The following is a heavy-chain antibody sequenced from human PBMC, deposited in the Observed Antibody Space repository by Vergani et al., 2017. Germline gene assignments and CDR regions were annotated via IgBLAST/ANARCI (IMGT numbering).Heavy chain of an antibody. D-gene: IGHD3-3*01. Sequence: EVQLVESGGGLVQPGGSLRLSCAASGFTFSSYWMSWVRQAPGKGLEWVANIKQDGSEKYYVDSVKGRFTISRDNAKNSLYLQMNSLRAEDTAVYYCASRLRFLEWLLHPSGFDIWGQGTMVTVSS. J-gene: IGHJ3*02. CDR2: IKQDGSEK. CDR3: ASRLRFLEWLLHPSGFDI. CDR1: GFTFSSYW. V-gene: IGHV3-7*01.